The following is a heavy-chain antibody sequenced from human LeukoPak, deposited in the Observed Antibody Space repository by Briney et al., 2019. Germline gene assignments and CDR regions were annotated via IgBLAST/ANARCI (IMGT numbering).Heavy chain of an antibody. J-gene: IGHJ3*02. CDR3: ARYGFSAVWQGGWHAFDI. D-gene: IGHD2-15*01. Sequence: ASVKVSCKASGYTFTSYYMHWVRQAPGQGLEWMGLINPTTGDTTYAQKFQGRLTMTRDMSTSTVYMELSSLTSEDTAVFYCARYGFSAVWQGGWHAFDIWGQGTVVTVSS. V-gene: IGHV1-46*01. CDR2: INPTTGDT. CDR1: GYTFTSYY.